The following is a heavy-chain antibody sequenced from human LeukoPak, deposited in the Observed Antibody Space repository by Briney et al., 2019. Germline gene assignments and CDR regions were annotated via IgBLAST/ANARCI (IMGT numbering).Heavy chain of an antibody. J-gene: IGHJ4*02. D-gene: IGHD7-27*01. Sequence: PGRSLRLSCTASGFTFGDYAMSWVRQAPGKGLEWVSRIKSKTDGGTTHYAAPVKGRFTISRDDSKDTLYLQMNSLKTEDTAVYYCSTDILETNWGGYWGQGTLVTVSS. V-gene: IGHV3-15*01. CDR2: IKSKTDGGTT. CDR3: STDILETNWGGY. CDR1: GFTFGDYA.